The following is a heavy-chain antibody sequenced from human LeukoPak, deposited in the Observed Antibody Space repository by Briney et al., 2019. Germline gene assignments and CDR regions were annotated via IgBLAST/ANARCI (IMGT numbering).Heavy chain of an antibody. D-gene: IGHD5-18*01. V-gene: IGHV4-59*01. CDR3: ARTAREYSYGYYYYYYMDV. CDR2: IYYSGST. J-gene: IGHJ6*03. CDR1: GGSISSYY. Sequence: SETLSLTCTVSGGSISSYYWSWIRQPPGKGLEWIGYIYYSGSTNYNPSLKSRVTISVDTSKNQFSLKLSSVTAADTAVYYCARTAREYSYGYYYYYYMDVWGKGTTVTVSS.